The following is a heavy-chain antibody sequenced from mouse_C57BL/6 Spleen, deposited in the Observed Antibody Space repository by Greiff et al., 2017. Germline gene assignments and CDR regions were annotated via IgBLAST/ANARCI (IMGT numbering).Heavy chain of an antibody. V-gene: IGHV1-82*01. Sequence: QVQLQQSGPELVKPGASVKISCKASGYAFSSSWMNWVKQRPGKGLEWIGRIYPGDGDTNYNGKFKGKATLTADTSSSTAYMQLSSQTSEDSAVYNYATAVTVVYFDVWGKGTSVTVSS. CDR1: GYAFSSSW. J-gene: IGHJ1*03. CDR2: IYPGDGDT. D-gene: IGHD3-2*01. CDR3: ATAVTVVYFDV.